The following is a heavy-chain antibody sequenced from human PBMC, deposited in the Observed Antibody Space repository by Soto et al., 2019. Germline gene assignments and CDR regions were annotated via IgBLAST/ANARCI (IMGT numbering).Heavy chain of an antibody. D-gene: IGHD2-2*01. CDR3: AKDLGYCISTSCYHYYYYGMDV. J-gene: IGHJ6*02. Sequence: GGSLRLSCAASGFTFSSYGMHWVRQAPGKGLEWVAVISYDGSNKYYADSVKGRFTISRDNSKNTLYLQMNSPRAEDTAVYYCAKDLGYCISTSCYHYYYYGMDVWGQGTTVTVSS. V-gene: IGHV3-30*18. CDR2: ISYDGSNK. CDR1: GFTFSSYG.